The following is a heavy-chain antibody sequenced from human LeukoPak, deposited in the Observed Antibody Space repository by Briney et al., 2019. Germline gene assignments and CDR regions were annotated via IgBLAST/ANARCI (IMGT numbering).Heavy chain of an antibody. Sequence: SETLSLTCTVSGGSIRSSYYYWGWIRQPPGKGLEWIGSIYYTGSTYYNPSLKSRVTISIDTSKNQFSLKLSSVTAADTAVYYCASQSSSYYYGSGSYYRPFDPWGQGTLVTVSS. CDR2: IYYTGST. D-gene: IGHD3-10*01. V-gene: IGHV4-39*01. CDR3: ASQSSSYYYGSGSYYRPFDP. CDR1: GGSIRSSYYY. J-gene: IGHJ5*02.